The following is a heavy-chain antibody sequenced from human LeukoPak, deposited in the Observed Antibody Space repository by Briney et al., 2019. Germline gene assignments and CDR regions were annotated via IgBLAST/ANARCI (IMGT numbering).Heavy chain of an antibody. D-gene: IGHD3-22*01. Sequence: SETLSLTCAVYGGSFSGYYWSWIRQPPGKGLEWTGEINHSGSTNYNPSLKSRVTISVDKSKNQFSLKLSSVTAADTAVYYCARYGYDSSGLRYYFDYWGQGTLVTVSS. V-gene: IGHV4-34*01. J-gene: IGHJ4*02. CDR1: GGSFSGYY. CDR3: ARYGYDSSGLRYYFDY. CDR2: INHSGST.